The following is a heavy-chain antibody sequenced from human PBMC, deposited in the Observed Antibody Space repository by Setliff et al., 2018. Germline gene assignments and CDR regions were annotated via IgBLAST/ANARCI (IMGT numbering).Heavy chain of an antibody. Sequence: ASVKVSCKASGGTFRNYGISWVRQAPGQGLEWMGGIRPHNGNTAYAQKFQDRVILTTDTSTTTVYMELRSLRSDDTAVYYCARGIYYFDIMGDPWGQGTLVTVSS. D-gene: IGHD3-22*01. V-gene: IGHV1-18*01. CDR2: IRPHNGNT. J-gene: IGHJ5*02. CDR1: GGTFRNYG. CDR3: ARGIYYFDIMGDP.